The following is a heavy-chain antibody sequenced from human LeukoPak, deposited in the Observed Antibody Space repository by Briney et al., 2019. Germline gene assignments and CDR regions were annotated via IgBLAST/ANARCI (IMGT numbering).Heavy chain of an antibody. Sequence: HPGGSLRLSCAASGFTFSTYSMNWVRQAPGKGLEWVPYISSSSSTIYYADSVKGRFTISRDNAKNSLYLQMNSLRAEDTAVYYCARGSTYYDSSAQVPFDYWGQGTLVTVSS. CDR2: ISSSSSTI. CDR1: GFTFSTYS. CDR3: ARGSTYYDSSAQVPFDY. V-gene: IGHV3-48*01. D-gene: IGHD3-22*01. J-gene: IGHJ4*02.